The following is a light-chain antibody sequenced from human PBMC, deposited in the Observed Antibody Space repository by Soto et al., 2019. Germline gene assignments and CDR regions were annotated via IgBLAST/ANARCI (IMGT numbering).Light chain of an antibody. V-gene: IGLV2-8*01. Sequence: QSVLTQPPSASGSPGQSVTIACTGTSSDVGGYNYVSWYQQHPGKAPKLMIYEVSKRPSGVPDRFSGSKSGNTASLTVSGLPAEDEADYYCSSYAGSNNWAFGGGTKLTVL. CDR1: SSDVGGYNY. CDR2: EVS. CDR3: SSYAGSNNWA. J-gene: IGLJ3*02.